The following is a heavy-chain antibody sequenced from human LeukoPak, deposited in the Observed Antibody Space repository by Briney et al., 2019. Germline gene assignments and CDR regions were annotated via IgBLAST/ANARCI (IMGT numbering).Heavy chain of an antibody. CDR2: ISSTSAYI. D-gene: IGHD6-19*01. J-gene: IGHJ4*02. Sequence: GGSLRLSCAASGFTFSTSSMNWVCQAPGKGLEWVSSISSTSAYIYYADSVKGRFTISRDNAKKSLYLQMDSLRAEDTAVYYCARDRAGAVAGTVDYWGQGTLVTVSS. V-gene: IGHV3-21*01. CDR1: GFTFSTSS. CDR3: ARDRAGAVAGTVDY.